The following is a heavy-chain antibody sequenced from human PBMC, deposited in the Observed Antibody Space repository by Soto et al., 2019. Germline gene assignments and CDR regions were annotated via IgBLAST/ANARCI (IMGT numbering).Heavy chain of an antibody. D-gene: IGHD2-21*02. CDR3: ARHQRNTASCAFDI. J-gene: IGHJ3*02. CDR1: GGSISSSSYY. CDR2: ISYSEST. V-gene: IGHV4-39*01. Sequence: QLQLQESGPGLVKPSETLSLTCTVSGGSISSSSYYWGWIRQPPGKGLEWIGSISYSESTYYNPSLKSRVTISVDTSKSQFSLKLSSVTAADTAMYYCARHQRNTASCAFDIWGQGTMVTVSS.